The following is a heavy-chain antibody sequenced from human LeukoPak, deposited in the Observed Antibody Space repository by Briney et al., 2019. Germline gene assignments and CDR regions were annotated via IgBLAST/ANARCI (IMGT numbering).Heavy chain of an antibody. J-gene: IGHJ4*02. CDR3: ARGFDGNFDY. CDR1: GFTFSSYD. Sequence: GGSLRLSCAASGFTFSSYDMHWVRQAPGKGLEWVAIIWYDGSNKYYADSVKGRFTISRDNAKNSLYLQMNSLRAEDTALYYCARGFDGNFDYWGQGTLVTVSP. V-gene: IGHV3-33*01. D-gene: IGHD3-9*01. CDR2: IWYDGSNK.